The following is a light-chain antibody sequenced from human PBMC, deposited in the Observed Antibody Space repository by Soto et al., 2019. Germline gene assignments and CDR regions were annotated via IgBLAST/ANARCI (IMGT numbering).Light chain of an antibody. J-gene: IGLJ2*01. V-gene: IGLV2-8*01. CDR2: EVT. CDR1: SSDVGRYNS. CDR3: CSYGGYSTFVI. Sequence: QSVLTQPPSASGSPGQSVAISCTGTSSDVGRYNSVSWYQQHPGKAPKLIIYEVTKRPSVVPDRFSGSKSGNTASLTVSGLQAEDEADYHCCSYGGYSTFVIFGGGTKLTVL.